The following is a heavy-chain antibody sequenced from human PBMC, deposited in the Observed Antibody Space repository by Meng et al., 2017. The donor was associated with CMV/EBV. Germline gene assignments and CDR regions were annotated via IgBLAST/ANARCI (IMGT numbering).Heavy chain of an antibody. CDR3: ARSRAIVGARAGWFDP. V-gene: IGHV1-69*10. J-gene: IGHJ5*02. CDR1: GGTFRSYA. CDR2: IIHILGIA. Sequence: GGTFRSYAIGRVREAPGQGVEWMGGIIHILGIANNAQKGEGRVTIPADKSTSTAYMELSSLRSEDTAVYYCARSRAIVGARAGWFDPWGQGTLVTVSS. D-gene: IGHD1-26*01.